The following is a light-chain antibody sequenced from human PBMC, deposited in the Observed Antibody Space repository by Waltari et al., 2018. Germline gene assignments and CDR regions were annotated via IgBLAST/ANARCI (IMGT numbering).Light chain of an antibody. CDR1: RSDVGSYNF. CDR3: CSYAGSSTLV. Sequence: QSALTQPAPVSGSPGQSITISCTGTRSDVGSYNFFSWYQQHPGKVPKLMIYEVSKRPSGVSNRFSGSKSGNTASLTISGLQAEDEADYYCCSYAGSSTLVFGGGTKLTVL. J-gene: IGLJ2*01. V-gene: IGLV2-23*02. CDR2: EVS.